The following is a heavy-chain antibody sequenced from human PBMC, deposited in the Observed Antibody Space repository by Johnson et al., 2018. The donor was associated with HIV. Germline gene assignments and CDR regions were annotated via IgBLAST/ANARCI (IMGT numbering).Heavy chain of an antibody. CDR3: ARVTMIVVVMQAFDI. CDR1: GFTFSDYG. J-gene: IGHJ3*02. V-gene: IGHV3-30*03. Sequence: QVQLVESGGGVVQPGKSLRLSCAASGFTFSDYGMHWVRQAPGKGLEWVAVISYDGSNKYYADSVKGRFTISRDNSKKTLYLQMNSLRAEDTAVYYCARVTMIVVVMQAFDIWGQGTMVTVSS. CDR2: ISYDGSNK. D-gene: IGHD3-22*01.